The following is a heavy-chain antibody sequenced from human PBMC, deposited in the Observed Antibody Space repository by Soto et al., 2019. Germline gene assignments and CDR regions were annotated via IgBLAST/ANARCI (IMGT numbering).Heavy chain of an antibody. CDR2: ISAYNGNT. V-gene: IGHV1-18*04. J-gene: IGHJ6*02. CDR3: ARDKVVAATNYYYGMDV. CDR1: GYTFTSYG. D-gene: IGHD2-15*01. Sequence: QVQLVQSGAEVKKPGASVKVSCKASGYTFTSYGISWVRQAPGQGLEWMGWISAYNGNTNYAQKLQGRVTITTDTSTSTAYMELRSLRSDDTAVYYCARDKVVAATNYYYGMDVWGQGTTVTVSS.